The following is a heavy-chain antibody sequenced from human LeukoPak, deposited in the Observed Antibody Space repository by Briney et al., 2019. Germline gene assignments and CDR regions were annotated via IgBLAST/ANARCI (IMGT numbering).Heavy chain of an antibody. CDR3: AKDLASSGAAYAAFDI. V-gene: IGHV3-30*02. Sequence: PGGSLRLSCAASGFTFSTYGMHWVRQAPGKGLEWVAFIRNDGTIKYYADSVKGRFTISRDNSKNTLYLQMNSLRAEDTALYYCAKDLASSGAAYAAFDIWGHGTMVTVSS. CDR2: IRNDGTIK. CDR1: GFTFSTYG. J-gene: IGHJ3*02. D-gene: IGHD1-26*01.